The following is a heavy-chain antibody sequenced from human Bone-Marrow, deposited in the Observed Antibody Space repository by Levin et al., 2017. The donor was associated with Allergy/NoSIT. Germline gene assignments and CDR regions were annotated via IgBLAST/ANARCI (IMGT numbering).Heavy chain of an antibody. CDR2: ISHRGVT. V-gene: IGHV4-34*01. D-gene: IGHD4-17*01. Sequence: PSETLSLTCAVSGGSFGGYYWSWLRQPPGKGPEWIGEISHRGVTTYNPSLKSRFSISIDTYRKHFSLNVKSVTAADTAVYYCAMFSLRYGTFDVWGQGTMVTVSS. J-gene: IGHJ3*01. CDR1: GGSFGGYY. CDR3: AMFSLRYGTFDV.